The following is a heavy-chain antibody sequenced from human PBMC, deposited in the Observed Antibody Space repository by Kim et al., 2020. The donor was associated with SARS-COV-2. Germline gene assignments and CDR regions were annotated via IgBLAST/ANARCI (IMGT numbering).Heavy chain of an antibody. V-gene: IGHV2-70*11. D-gene: IGHD3-9*01. CDR3: ARVYYDILTTTYYGMDV. J-gene: IGHJ6*02. Sequence: SGPTLVNPTQTLTLTCTFSGFSLSTSGMCVSWIRQPPGKALEWLARIDRDDDKYYSTSLKTRLTISKDTSKNQVVLTMTNMDPVDTATYYCARVYYDILTTTYYGMDVWGQGTTVTVSS. CDR2: IDRDDDK. CDR1: GFSLSTSGMC.